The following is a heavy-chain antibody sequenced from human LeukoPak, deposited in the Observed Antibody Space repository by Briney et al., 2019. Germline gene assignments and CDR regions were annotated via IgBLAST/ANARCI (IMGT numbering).Heavy chain of an antibody. D-gene: IGHD6-13*01. J-gene: IGHJ4*02. V-gene: IGHV3-23*01. CDR1: GFTFSSSA. Sequence: GGSLRLSCAASGFTFSSSAMNWVRQVPGKGLEWVSASGTAGDTYYADSVKGRFTISRDDSKNTLYLQMTSLRAEDTAVYYCAKKTPGTYPFDYWGQGTLVTVSP. CDR3: AKKTPGTYPFDY. CDR2: SGTAGDT.